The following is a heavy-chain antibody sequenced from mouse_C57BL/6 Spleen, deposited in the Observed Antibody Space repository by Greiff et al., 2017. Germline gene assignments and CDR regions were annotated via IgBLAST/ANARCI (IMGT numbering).Heavy chain of an antibody. V-gene: IGHV1-78*01. CDR2: IYPRDGST. CDR1: GYTFTDHT. J-gene: IGHJ4*01. Sequence: VQLQQSDAELVKPGASVKISCKVSGYTFTDHTIHWMKQRPEQGLEWIGYIYPRDGSTKYNEKFKGKATLTADQSSSTAYMQLNSLTSEDYAVYFCAREDPYYGYAMDYWGQGTSVTVSS. CDR3: AREDPYYGYAMDY. D-gene: IGHD2-10*01.